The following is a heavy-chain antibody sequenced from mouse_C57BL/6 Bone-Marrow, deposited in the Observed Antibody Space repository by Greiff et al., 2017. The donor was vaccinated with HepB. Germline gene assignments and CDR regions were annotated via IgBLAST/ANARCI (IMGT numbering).Heavy chain of an antibody. V-gene: IGHV1-82*01. J-gene: IGHJ1*03. CDR3: ARKRDGYFDV. Sequence: VQLQESGPELVKPGASVKISCKASGYAFSSSWMNWVKQRPGKGLEWIGRIYPGDGDTNYNGKFKGKATLTADKSSSTAYMQRSSLTSEDSAVYFCARKRDGYFDVWGTGTTVTVSS. CDR2: IYPGDGDT. D-gene: IGHD3-3*01. CDR1: GYAFSSSW.